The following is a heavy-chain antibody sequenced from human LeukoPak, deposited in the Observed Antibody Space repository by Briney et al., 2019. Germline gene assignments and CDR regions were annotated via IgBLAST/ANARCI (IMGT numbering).Heavy chain of an antibody. CDR2: IYYSGST. V-gene: IGHV4-59*12. CDR3: ARGGSSWSYYFDY. D-gene: IGHD6-13*01. Sequence: SETLSLTCTVSGGSISSYYWSWIRQPPGKGLEWIGYIYYSGSTNYNPSLKSRVTISVDTSKNQFSLKLSSVTAADTAVYYCARGGSSWSYYFDYWGQGTLVTVSS. J-gene: IGHJ4*02. CDR1: GGSISSYY.